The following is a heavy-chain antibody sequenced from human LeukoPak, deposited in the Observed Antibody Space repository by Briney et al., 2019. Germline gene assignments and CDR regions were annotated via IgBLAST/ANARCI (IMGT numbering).Heavy chain of an antibody. Sequence: PGGSLRLSCAVSGFSVSGYWMTWVRQAPGKGLEWVSNIKQDGSEKNYVDSVKGRFTISRDNAANSLFLQMNSLRVEDTAVYYCAREWQGGIAAAGTRIEGDYWGPGTLVAASS. D-gene: IGHD6-13*01. CDR2: IKQDGSEK. V-gene: IGHV3-7*01. CDR3: AREWQGGIAAAGTRIEGDY. J-gene: IGHJ4*02. CDR1: GFSVSGYW.